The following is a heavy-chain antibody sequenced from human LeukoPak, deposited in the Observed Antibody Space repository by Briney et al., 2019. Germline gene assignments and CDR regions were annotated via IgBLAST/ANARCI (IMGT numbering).Heavy chain of an antibody. CDR2: ISGSGGST. V-gene: IGHV3-23*01. J-gene: IGHJ4*02. CDR1: GGSFSGYY. D-gene: IGHD6-13*01. Sequence: ETLSLTCAVYGGSFSGYYWSWIRQPPGKGLEWVSAISGSGGSTYYADSVKGRFTISRDNSKNTLYLQMNSLRAEDTAVYYCAKDQYSSSWYSDYWGQGTRVTVSS. CDR3: AKDQYSSSWYSDY.